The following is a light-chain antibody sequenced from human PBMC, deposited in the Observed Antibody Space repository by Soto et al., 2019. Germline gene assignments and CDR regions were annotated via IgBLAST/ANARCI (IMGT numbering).Light chain of an antibody. J-gene: IGLJ1*01. CDR2: SNN. V-gene: IGLV1-44*01. CDR3: AAWDDSLNGYV. Sequence: QSVLTQPPSASGTPGQRVTISCSGSSSNIGSHTVNWYQQLPGTAPKLLIYSNNQRPSGVPDRVSGSKSGTSASPAISGLQSEDEADYYCAAWDDSLNGYVFGTGTKVTVL. CDR1: SSNIGSHT.